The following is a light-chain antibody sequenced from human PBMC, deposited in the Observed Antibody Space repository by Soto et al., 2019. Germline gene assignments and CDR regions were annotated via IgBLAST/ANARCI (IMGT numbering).Light chain of an antibody. V-gene: IGLV2-14*01. CDR2: DVS. CDR3: SSYTSSSTYV. J-gene: IGLJ1*01. Sequence: TQPSPVSWSPGQSITISCTGNNSDVGGYNYVSWYQQHPGKAPKLMIYDVSNRPSGVSNRFSGSKSGNTASLTISGLQAEDEADYYCSSYTSSSTYVFGTGTKVTV. CDR1: NSDVGGYNY.